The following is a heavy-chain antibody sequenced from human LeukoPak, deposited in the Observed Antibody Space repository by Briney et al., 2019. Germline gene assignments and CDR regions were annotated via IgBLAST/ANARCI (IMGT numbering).Heavy chain of an antibody. CDR2: IYYSGST. J-gene: IGHJ6*02. D-gene: IGHD1-26*01. V-gene: IGHV4-59*01. CDR3: ARVGGTNYYYYGMDV. Sequence: SETLSLTCTVSGGSISNYYWSWIRQPPGKGLEWIGYIYYSGSTNYNPSLKSRVTISVDTSKNQFSLKLSPVTAADTAVYYCARVGGTNYYYYGMDVWGQGTTVTVSS. CDR1: GGSISNYY.